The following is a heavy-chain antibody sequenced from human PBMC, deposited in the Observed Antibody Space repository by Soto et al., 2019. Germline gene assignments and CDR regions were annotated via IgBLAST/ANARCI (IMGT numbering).Heavy chain of an antibody. J-gene: IGHJ4*02. CDR1: GFTFSNYW. Sequence: EVQLVESGGGLVQPGGSLRLSCAASGFTFSNYWMHWVRQAPGKGLVWGSRVSTDGSTTSYADSVKGRFTISRDNAKNTLYLQMNSLRAEDTAVYYCARPNTGFDYWGQGTLVAVSS. V-gene: IGHV3-74*01. CDR3: ARPNTGFDY. D-gene: IGHD2-8*01. CDR2: VSTDGSTT.